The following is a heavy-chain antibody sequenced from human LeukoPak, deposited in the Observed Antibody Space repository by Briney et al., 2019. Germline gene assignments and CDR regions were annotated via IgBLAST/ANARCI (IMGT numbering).Heavy chain of an antibody. J-gene: IGHJ4*02. V-gene: IGHV3-49*04. CDR1: GFTFNSYW. CDR3: IRHDYGDYLSGV. Sequence: GGSLRLSCAASGFTFNSYWMTWVRQAPGKGLEWVSFIRSTAYGGTTEYAASVKGRFTISRDDSKSIAYLQMSSLKTEDTAVYYCIRHDYGDYLSGVWGQGTLVTVSS. D-gene: IGHD4-17*01. CDR2: IRSTAYGGTT.